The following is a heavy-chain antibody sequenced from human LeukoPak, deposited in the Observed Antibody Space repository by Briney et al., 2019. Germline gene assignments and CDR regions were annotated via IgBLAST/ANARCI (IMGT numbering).Heavy chain of an antibody. J-gene: IGHJ4*02. D-gene: IGHD2-15*01. CDR1: GFTFSDYY. CDR3: ARQRRYCSGDSCYQRTFDF. CDR2: ISSSGSTI. Sequence: PGGSLRLSCAASGFTFSDYYMSWIRQAPGKGLEWVSYISSSGSTIYYADSVKGRFTISRDNAKNSVYMQMNSLRAEDTAVYSCARQRRYCSGDSCYQRTFDFWGQGTLVTVSS. V-gene: IGHV3-11*04.